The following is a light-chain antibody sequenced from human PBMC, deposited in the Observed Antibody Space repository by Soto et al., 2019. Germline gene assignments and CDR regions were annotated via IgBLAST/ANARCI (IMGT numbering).Light chain of an antibody. CDR2: GAS. CDR1: RSVSSSY. J-gene: IGKJ2*01. CDR3: QQYGSSVYT. Sequence: EIVLTQSPGTLSLSPGERATLSCRASRSVSSSYLAWYQQKPGQAPRLLIYGASSRATGIPDRFSGSGSGTDFTLTSNRLEPEDFAVYYCQQYGSSVYTFGQGTKLEIK. V-gene: IGKV3-20*01.